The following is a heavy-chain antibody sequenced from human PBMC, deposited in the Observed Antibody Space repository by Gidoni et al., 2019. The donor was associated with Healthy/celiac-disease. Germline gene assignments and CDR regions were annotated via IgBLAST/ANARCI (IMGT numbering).Heavy chain of an antibody. CDR1: GFTFSRYG. J-gene: IGHJ4*02. V-gene: IGHV3-30*18. D-gene: IGHD3-22*01. Sequence: QVQLVESGGGVVQPGRSLRLSCAASGFTFSRYGMHWVRQAPGKGLEWVAVISYDGSNKYYAESVKGRFTISRDNSKNTLYLQMNSLRAEDTAVYYCAKGGGGNYYDSSGYLDYWGQGTLVTVSS. CDR2: ISYDGSNK. CDR3: AKGGGGNYYDSSGYLDY.